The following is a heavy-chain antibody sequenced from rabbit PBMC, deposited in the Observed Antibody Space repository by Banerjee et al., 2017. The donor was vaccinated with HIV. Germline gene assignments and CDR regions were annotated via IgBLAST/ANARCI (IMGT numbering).Heavy chain of an antibody. D-gene: IGHD4-1*01. Sequence: QSLEESGGDLVKPGASLTLTCTASGFTLSGGWICWVRQAPGKGLEWIACVSTGNGNTHYASWAKGRFTISKTSSTTVTLQMTSLTAADTATYFCARDLAGVIGWNFGLWGPGTLVTVS. J-gene: IGHJ6*01. V-gene: IGHV1S40*01. CDR2: VSTGNGNT. CDR1: GFTLSGGW. CDR3: ARDLAGVIGWNFGL.